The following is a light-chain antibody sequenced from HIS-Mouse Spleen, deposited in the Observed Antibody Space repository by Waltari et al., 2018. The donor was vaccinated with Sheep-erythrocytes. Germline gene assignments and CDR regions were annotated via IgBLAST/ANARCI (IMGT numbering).Light chain of an antibody. CDR2: AAS. Sequence: DIQMTQSPSSVSASVGDRVTITCRASQGISSCLAWYQQKPGKAPTLLIYAASSLQSGVPSRFSGSGSGTEFTLTISSLQPDDFATYYCQQYNSYSPLTFGGGTKVEIK. CDR1: QGISSC. V-gene: IGKV1D-16*01. J-gene: IGKJ4*01. CDR3: QQYNSYSPLT.